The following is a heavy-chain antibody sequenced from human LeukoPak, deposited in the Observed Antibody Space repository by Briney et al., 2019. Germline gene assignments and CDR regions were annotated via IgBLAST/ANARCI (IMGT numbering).Heavy chain of an antibody. D-gene: IGHD7-27*01. V-gene: IGHV4-4*07. J-gene: IGHJ4*02. Sequence: SETLSLTCTVSTGSISIYSWNWIRQPAGKGLEWIGRIYTSGSTNYNPSLKSRVTMSVDTSKNQFSLRLRSVTAADTAMYYCARGSTGDKSNNWGQGTLVTVSS. CDR1: TGSISIYS. CDR3: ARGSTGDKSNN. CDR2: IYTSGST.